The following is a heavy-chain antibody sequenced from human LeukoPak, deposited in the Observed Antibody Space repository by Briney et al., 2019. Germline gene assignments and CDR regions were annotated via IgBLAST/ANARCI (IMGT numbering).Heavy chain of an antibody. D-gene: IGHD1-7*01. V-gene: IGHV3-23*01. J-gene: IGHJ4*02. CDR2: IGGSGGST. CDR1: GFTFSSYA. Sequence: GGSLRLSCAASGFTFSSYAMSWVRQAPGKGLEWVSVIGGSGGSTYYADSVKGRFTISRDNSKNTLYLQMSSLRAEDTAVCYCAKKKRELRGFDYWGQGTLVTVSS. CDR3: AKKKRELRGFDY.